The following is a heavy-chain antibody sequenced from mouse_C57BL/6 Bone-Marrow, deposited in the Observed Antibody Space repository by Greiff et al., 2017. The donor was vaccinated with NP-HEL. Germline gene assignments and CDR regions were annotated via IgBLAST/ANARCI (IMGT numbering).Heavy chain of an antibody. J-gene: IGHJ4*01. V-gene: IGHV5-17*01. CDR3: ARGVPLYYGSFSY. CDR1: GFTFSDYG. D-gene: IGHD1-1*01. Sequence: EVHLVESGGGLVKPGGSLKLSCAASGFTFSDYGMHWVRQAPEKGLEWVAYISSGSSTIYYADTVKGRFTISRDNAKNTLFLQMTSLRSEDTAMYYCARGVPLYYGSFSYWGQGTSVTVSS. CDR2: ISSGSSTI.